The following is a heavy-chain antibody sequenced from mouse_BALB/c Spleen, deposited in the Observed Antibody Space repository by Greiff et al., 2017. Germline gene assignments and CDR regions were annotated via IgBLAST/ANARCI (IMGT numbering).Heavy chain of an antibody. CDR2: IDPANGNT. J-gene: IGHJ4*01. V-gene: IGHV14-3*02. D-gene: IGHD1-1*02. CDR1: GFNIKDTY. CDR3: ARFPYGYYAMDY. Sequence: VQLQQSGAELVKPGASVKLSCTASGFNIKDTYMHWVKQRPEQGLEWIGRIDPANGNTKYDPKFQGKATITADTSSNKAYLQLSSLTSEDTAVYYCARFPYGYYAMDYWGQGTSVTVSS.